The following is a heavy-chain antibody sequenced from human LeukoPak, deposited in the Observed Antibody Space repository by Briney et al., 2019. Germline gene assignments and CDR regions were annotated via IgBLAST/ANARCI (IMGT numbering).Heavy chain of an antibody. CDR1: GFTFSYYV. CDR2: ISGRGDTT. J-gene: IGHJ2*01. D-gene: IGHD5-24*01. Sequence: GGSLRLSCAASGFTFSYYVMSWVRQAPGKGLEWVSAISGRGDTTYYADSVKGRFTISRDNSKNTLYLQMNSLRAEDTAVYYCAKCARPLEWYFDLWGRGTLVTVSS. CDR3: AKCARPLEWYFDL. V-gene: IGHV3-23*01.